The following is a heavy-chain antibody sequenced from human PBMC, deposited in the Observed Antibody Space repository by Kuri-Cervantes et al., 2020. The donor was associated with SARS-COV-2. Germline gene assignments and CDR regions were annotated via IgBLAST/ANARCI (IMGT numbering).Heavy chain of an antibody. D-gene: IGHD2-2*01. CDR2: IIPIFGTA. CDR1: GGTFSSYA. CDR3: ARAALYLRQHYYYMDV. V-gene: IGHV1-69*05. J-gene: IGHJ6*03. Sequence: SVKVSCKASGGTFSSYAISWVRQAPGQGLEWMGGIIPIFGTANFAQKFQGRVTITTDESTSTAYMELSSLRSEDTAVCYCARAALYLRQHYYYMDVWGKGTTVTVSS.